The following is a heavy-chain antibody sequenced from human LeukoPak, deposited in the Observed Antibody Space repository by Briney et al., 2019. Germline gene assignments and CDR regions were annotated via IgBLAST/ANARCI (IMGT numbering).Heavy chain of an antibody. Sequence: GESLKISCKGSGYPFASYWIGWVRQMPGKGLEWMGIIYPGDSDTRYSPSFQGQVTISADKSISTAYLQWSSLKASDTAMYYCARRDSINLAEFDYWGQGTLVTVSS. CDR2: IYPGDSDT. J-gene: IGHJ4*02. V-gene: IGHV5-51*01. D-gene: IGHD3-3*02. CDR3: ARRDSINLAEFDY. CDR1: GYPFASYW.